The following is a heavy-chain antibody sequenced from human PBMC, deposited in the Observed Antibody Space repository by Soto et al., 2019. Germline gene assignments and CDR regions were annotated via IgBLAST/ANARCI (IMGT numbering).Heavy chain of an antibody. CDR1: GGTFSSYT. Sequence: QVQLVQSGAEVKKPGSSVKVSCKASGGTFSSYTISWVRQAPGQGLEWMGRIIPILGIANYAQKFQGRVTITADKSTSTAYMELSSLRSEDTAVYYCARLGPYNWSDNDMDVWGKGTTVTVSS. CDR2: IIPILGIA. D-gene: IGHD1-20*01. CDR3: ARLGPYNWSDNDMDV. V-gene: IGHV1-69*02. J-gene: IGHJ6*04.